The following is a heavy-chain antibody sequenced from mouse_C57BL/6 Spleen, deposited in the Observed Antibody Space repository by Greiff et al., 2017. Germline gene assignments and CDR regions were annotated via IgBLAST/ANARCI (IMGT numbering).Heavy chain of an antibody. D-gene: IGHD2-3*01. CDR2: IYPGSGNT. CDR1: GYTFTDYY. CDR3: ARARPYDGYLYAMDY. V-gene: IGHV1-84*01. Sequence: QVQLQQSGPELVKPGASVKISCKASGYTFTDYYINWVKQRPGQGLEWIGWIYPGSGNTKYNEKFKGQATLTVDTSSSKAYMQLRRLTSEDSAVYFCARARPYDGYLYAMDYWGQGTSVTVSS. J-gene: IGHJ4*01.